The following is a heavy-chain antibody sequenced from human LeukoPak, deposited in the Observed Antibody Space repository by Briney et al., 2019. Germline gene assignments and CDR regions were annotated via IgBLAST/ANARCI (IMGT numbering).Heavy chain of an antibody. V-gene: IGHV1-24*01. CDR1: GYTLTELS. CDR3: ATVVLYSGYYFDY. D-gene: IGHD5-12*01. J-gene: IGHJ4*02. Sequence: ASVKVSCKVSGYTLTELSMHWVRQAPGKRLEWMGGFDPEDGATIYAQKFHGRVTMTEDTSTDTAYMELSSLRSEDTAVYYCATVVLYSGYYFDYWGQGTLVTVSS. CDR2: FDPEDGAT.